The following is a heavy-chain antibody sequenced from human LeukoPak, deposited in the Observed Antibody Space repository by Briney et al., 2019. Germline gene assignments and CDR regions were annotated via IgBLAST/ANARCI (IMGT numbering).Heavy chain of an antibody. D-gene: IGHD3-22*01. CDR2: IYYNGNT. V-gene: IGHV4-59*01. CDR3: VRGNYDNRGYSNAFDI. CDR1: GASISSSY. J-gene: IGHJ3*02. Sequence: PSGTLSLTCTVSGASISSSYWSWLRQPPGKSLEWIGYIYYNGNTNSNPSLKSRVTISADTSKNRFSLKLSSVTAADTAIYYCVRGNYDNRGYSNAFDIWGQGTMVTVSS.